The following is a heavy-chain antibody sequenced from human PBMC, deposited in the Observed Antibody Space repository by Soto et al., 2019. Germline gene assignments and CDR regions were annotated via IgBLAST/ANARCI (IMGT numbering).Heavy chain of an antibody. J-gene: IGHJ4*02. V-gene: IGHV1-69*02. CDR2: VNPILAMS. Sequence: QVQLVQSGAEVKKPGSSVKVSCKASGDTFRFYTLNWIGQAPGQVFEWVGRVNPILAMSSSAHKFQGRVSMFADKSTGTAYIELRSPRSDDTAVYYCATSYGSGSSPFDHWGQETLVTDSS. CDR3: ATSYGSGSSPFDH. CDR1: GDTFRFYT. D-gene: IGHD3-10*01.